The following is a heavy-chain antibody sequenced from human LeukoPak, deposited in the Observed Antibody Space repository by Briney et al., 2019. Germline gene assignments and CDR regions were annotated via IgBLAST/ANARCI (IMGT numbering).Heavy chain of an antibody. J-gene: IGHJ4*02. CDR1: GYSFW. CDR2: IDPSDSYV. D-gene: IGHD2-2*01. CDR3: ARHARYCGTTSCYFNY. Sequence: GESLKISCKGSGYSFWISWVRQMPGKGLEWMGRIDPSDSYVNYSPSFQGHVTISADKSISTAYSQWNSLEASDTAMYYCARHARYCGTTSCYFNYWGQGTLVTVSS. V-gene: IGHV5-10-1*01.